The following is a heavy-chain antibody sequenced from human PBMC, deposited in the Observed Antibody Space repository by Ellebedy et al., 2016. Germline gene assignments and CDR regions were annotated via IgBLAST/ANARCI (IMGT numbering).Heavy chain of an antibody. J-gene: IGHJ4*02. CDR1: GFTFSSYA. Sequence: GGSLRLXCAASGFTFSSYAMSWVRQAPGKGLEWVSAISGSGGSTYYADSVKGRFTISRDNSKNTLYLQMNSLRAEDTAVYYCAKDSEWELKEYWGQGTLVTVSS. CDR2: ISGSGGST. V-gene: IGHV3-23*01. D-gene: IGHD1-26*01. CDR3: AKDSEWELKEY.